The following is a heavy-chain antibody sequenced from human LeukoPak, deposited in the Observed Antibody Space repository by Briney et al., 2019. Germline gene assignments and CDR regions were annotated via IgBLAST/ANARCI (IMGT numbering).Heavy chain of an antibody. J-gene: IGHJ4*02. D-gene: IGHD3-22*01. Sequence: SVKVSCKASGGTFSSYAISWVRQAPGQGLEWMGRIIPILGIANYAQKFQGRVTITADKSTSTAYMELSSLRSEDTAVYYCARLADYDSSGYLSYWGQGTLVTVSS. CDR3: ARLADYDSSGYLSY. CDR1: GGTFSSYA. V-gene: IGHV1-69*04. CDR2: IIPILGIA.